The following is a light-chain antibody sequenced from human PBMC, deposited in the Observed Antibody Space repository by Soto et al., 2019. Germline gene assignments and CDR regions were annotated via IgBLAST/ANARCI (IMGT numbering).Light chain of an antibody. V-gene: IGKV3-11*01. J-gene: IGKJ3*01. CDR3: QQRSSSPPKFT. Sequence: EIVVTQSPVTLSLSPGERATLSCRTSQSFSSYLAWYQQKPGQAPRLLIYDASNRATDIPARFSGSGSGTDLTLTISSLEPEDSAVYYCQQRSSSPPKFTSGPGTKVDIK. CDR2: DAS. CDR1: QSFSSY.